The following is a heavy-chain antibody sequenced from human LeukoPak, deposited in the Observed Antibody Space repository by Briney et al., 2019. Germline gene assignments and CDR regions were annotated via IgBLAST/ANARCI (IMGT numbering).Heavy chain of an antibody. CDR2: VNPHSGGT. CDR3: ARDSKSARPFYYYFYGLDV. D-gene: IGHD1-1*01. Sequence: ASVKVSCKASGYTFTGYYLHWVRQAPGQGLEWMGWVNPHSGGTNYAQKFQGRVTMTRDTSTSTAYMELSGLRSDDTAVFYCARDSKSARPFYYYFYGLDVWGQGTTVTVSS. CDR1: GYTFTGYY. J-gene: IGHJ6*02. V-gene: IGHV1-2*02.